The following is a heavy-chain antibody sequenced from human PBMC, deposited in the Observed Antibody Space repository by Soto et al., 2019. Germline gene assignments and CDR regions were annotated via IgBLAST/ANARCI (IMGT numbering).Heavy chain of an antibody. J-gene: IGHJ4*02. CDR1: GFTFSSYE. CDR2: ISSGGSTI. D-gene: IGHD3-16*02. CDR3: ERDDSGYPTYFHY. Sequence: EVQLVESGGGLVQPGGSLRLSCAASGFTFSSYEMNWVRQAPGKGLEWVSYISSGGSTIYYADSVRGRFTISRDNAKNSLYLQMNSLRAEDTAVYYCERDDSGYPTYFHYWGQGTLVTVSS. V-gene: IGHV3-48*03.